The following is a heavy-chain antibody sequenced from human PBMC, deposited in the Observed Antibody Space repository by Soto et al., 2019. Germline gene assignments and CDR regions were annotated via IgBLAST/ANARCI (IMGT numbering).Heavy chain of an antibody. Sequence: ASVKVSCKASGYTFTGYYMHWVRHAPGQGLEWMGWINPNSGGTNYAQKFQGWVTMTRDTSISTAYMELSRLRSDDTAVYYCARELVGYSSSPYYYYGMDVWGQGTTVTVSS. V-gene: IGHV1-2*04. CDR2: INPNSGGT. CDR1: GYTFTGYY. D-gene: IGHD6-6*01. J-gene: IGHJ6*02. CDR3: ARELVGYSSSPYYYYGMDV.